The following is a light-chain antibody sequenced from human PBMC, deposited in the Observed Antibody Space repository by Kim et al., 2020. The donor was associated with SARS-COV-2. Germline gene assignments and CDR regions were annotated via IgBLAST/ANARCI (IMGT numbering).Light chain of an antibody. CDR2: AAS. V-gene: IGKV1-17*01. CDR1: QSIRNA. Sequence: SASVGDRVTLTGRASQSIRNALGWYQQKPGKAPKRLIYAASSLQSGVPSRFSGSGSGTEFTLTIRSLQAEDFATYYCLQHNSFPNTFGQGTKLEI. CDR3: LQHNSFPNT. J-gene: IGKJ2*01.